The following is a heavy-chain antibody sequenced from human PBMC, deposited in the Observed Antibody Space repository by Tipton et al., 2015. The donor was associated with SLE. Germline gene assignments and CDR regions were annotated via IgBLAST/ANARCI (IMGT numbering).Heavy chain of an antibody. CDR1: GGSFSGYY. V-gene: IGHV4-34*01. CDR2: INHSGST. J-gene: IGHJ4*02. CDR3: ARRAVGLTLDY. Sequence: LRLSCAVYGGSFSGYYWGWIRQPPGKGLEWIGEINHSGSTNYNPSLKSRVTISVDTSKNQFSLKLSSVTAADTAVYYCARRAVGLTLDYWGQGTLVTVSS. D-gene: IGHD4/OR15-4a*01.